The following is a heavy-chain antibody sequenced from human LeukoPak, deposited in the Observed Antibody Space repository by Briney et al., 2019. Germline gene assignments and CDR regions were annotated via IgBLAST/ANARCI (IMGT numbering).Heavy chain of an antibody. J-gene: IGHJ4*02. D-gene: IGHD2-2*01. CDR3: ASGRWYANFEY. Sequence: AGGSLRLSCAASGFTFSSYWMHWVRQAPGKGLVWVSRINSDGSSTSYADCVKGRFTIYRDNAMNTLYLQMNSLRAEDTAVYYCASGRWYANFEYWGQGTLVTVSS. CDR2: INSDGSST. CDR1: GFTFSSYW. V-gene: IGHV3-74*01.